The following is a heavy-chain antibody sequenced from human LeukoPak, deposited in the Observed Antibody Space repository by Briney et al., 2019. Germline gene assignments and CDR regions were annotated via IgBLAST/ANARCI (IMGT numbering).Heavy chain of an antibody. CDR2: ISSSSSTI. V-gene: IGHV3-11*04. Sequence: GGSLRLSCAASGFTFRDFYMSWIRQAPGKGLEGVSYISSSSSTIYYADSVKGRFTISRDNAKNSLYLQMNSLRAEDTAVYYCATSIAAAGTRDYWGQGTLVTVSS. J-gene: IGHJ4*02. CDR1: GFTFRDFY. CDR3: ATSIAAAGTRDY. D-gene: IGHD6-13*01.